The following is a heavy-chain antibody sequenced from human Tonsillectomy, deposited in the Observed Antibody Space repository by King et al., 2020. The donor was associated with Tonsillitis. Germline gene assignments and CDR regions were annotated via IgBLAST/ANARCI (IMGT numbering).Heavy chain of an antibody. J-gene: IGHJ6*02. CDR1: GFTFSSYW. V-gene: IGHV3-74*03. CDR2: INTDGSSI. Sequence: VQLVESGGGLVQPGGSLRLSCAASGFTFSSYWMHWVRQAPGKGLVWVSRINTDGSSITYADSVKGRFTISRDNAKNTLYLQMNSLRAEDTAVYYCASARDYYYGMDVWGQGTPVTVSS. CDR3: ASARDYYYGMDV.